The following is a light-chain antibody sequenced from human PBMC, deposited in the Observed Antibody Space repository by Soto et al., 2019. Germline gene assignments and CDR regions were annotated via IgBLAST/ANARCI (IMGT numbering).Light chain of an antibody. CDR2: EVN. CDR3: SSYAGSNNYV. Sequence: QSALTQPPSASGSPGQSVTISCTGTSSDVGGYNYVSWYQQHPGKAPKLIIYEVNTRPSGVPDRFSASKSGNTASLTVSGLQSDDEADYYCSSYAGSNNYVFGTGTKLTVL. J-gene: IGLJ1*01. V-gene: IGLV2-8*01. CDR1: SSDVGGYNY.